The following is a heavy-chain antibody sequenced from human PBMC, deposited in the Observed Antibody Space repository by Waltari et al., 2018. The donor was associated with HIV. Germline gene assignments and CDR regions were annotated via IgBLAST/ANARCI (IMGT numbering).Heavy chain of an antibody. D-gene: IGHD2-2*01. CDR1: GYNFPNYG. V-gene: IGHV1-18*01. CDR3: ARDRYCTSSACYMGLTYLDN. CDR2: SSDYNGHT. J-gene: IGHJ4*02. Sequence: QVQLVQSGAEVKKPGASVKVSCKATGYNFPNYGITWVRQAPGQGLEWMGWSSDYNGHTKESQTFQGRVTVTTDASTTTAYMELRSLTADDTAVYYCARDRYCTSSACYMGLTYLDNGGQGTLVTVSS.